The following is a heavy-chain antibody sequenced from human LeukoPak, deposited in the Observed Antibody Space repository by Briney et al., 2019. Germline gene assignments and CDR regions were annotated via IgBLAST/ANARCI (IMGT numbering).Heavy chain of an antibody. V-gene: IGHV3-9*01. CDR2: ISWNSGSI. CDR1: GFTFDDYA. Sequence: GRSLRLSCAASGFTFDDYAMHWVRQAPGKGLEWVSGISWNSGSIGYADSVKGRFTVSRDNAQKSLFLQMNGLRVEDTAMYYCARDSLHNYGGTGYGCNFDYWGQGTPVTVSS. D-gene: IGHD4/OR15-4a*01. J-gene: IGHJ4*02. CDR3: ARDSLHNYGGTGYGCNFDY.